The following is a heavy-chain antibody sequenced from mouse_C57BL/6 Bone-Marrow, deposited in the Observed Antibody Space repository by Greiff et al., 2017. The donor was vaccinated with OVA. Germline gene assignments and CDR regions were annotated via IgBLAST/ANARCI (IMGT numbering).Heavy chain of an antibody. J-gene: IGHJ2*01. CDR2: IYPGSGST. Sequence: QVQLQQPGAELVKPGASVKMSCKASGYTFTSYWITWVKQRPGQGLEWIGDIYPGSGSTNYNEKFKSKATLTVDTSSSTAYMQLSSLTSEDSAVYYCARPYYGSPYFDYWGQGTTLTVSS. CDR3: ARPYYGSPYFDY. D-gene: IGHD1-1*01. CDR1: GYTFTSYW. V-gene: IGHV1-55*01.